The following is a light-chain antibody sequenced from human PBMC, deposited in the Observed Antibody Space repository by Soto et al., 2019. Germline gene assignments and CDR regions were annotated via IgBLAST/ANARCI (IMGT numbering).Light chain of an antibody. Sequence: DIQMTQSPSSLSASVGDRVTITCQASQDISNYLNWYQQKQGRXPKLLISDASTLESGVPSRFSGSGSGTEFTITISGLQPDDFETYYCQQYNSYPYTFGPGTKVDI. J-gene: IGKJ3*01. CDR3: QQYNSYPYT. CDR2: DAS. CDR1: QDISNY. V-gene: IGKV1-5*01.